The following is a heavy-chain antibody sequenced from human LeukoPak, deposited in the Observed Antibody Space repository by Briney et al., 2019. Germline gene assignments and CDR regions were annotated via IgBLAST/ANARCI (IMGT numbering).Heavy chain of an antibody. V-gene: IGHV3-53*01. Sequence: GGSLRLSCAASGFAVSNNYMSWVRQAPGKRLEWVSVIYSDGSPYYADSVRGRFTISRDNSKNTLYLQMNSLRAEDTAVYYCARDQGGWYLIAQPSYNDYWGQGTLVTVSS. CDR2: IYSDGSP. CDR3: ARDQGGWYLIAQPSYNDY. D-gene: IGHD6-19*01. J-gene: IGHJ4*02. CDR1: GFAVSNNY.